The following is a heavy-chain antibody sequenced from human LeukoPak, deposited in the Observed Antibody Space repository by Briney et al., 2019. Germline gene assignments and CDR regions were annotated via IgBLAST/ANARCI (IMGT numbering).Heavy chain of an antibody. CDR3: AKDLIVVVTAKYYYYGMDV. CDR1: GFTFSSYG. J-gene: IGHJ6*02. D-gene: IGHD2-21*02. CDR2: ISYDGSNK. Sequence: GGSLRLSCAASGFTFSSYGMHWVRQAPGKGLEWVAVISYDGSNKYYADSVKGRFTISRDNSKNTLYLQMNSLRAEDTAVYYCAKDLIVVVTAKYYYYGMDVWGQGTTVTVSS. V-gene: IGHV3-30*18.